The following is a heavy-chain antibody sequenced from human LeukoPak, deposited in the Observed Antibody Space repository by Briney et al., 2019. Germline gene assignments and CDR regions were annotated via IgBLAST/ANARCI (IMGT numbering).Heavy chain of an antibody. J-gene: IGHJ4*02. CDR2: ILPGDSDT. D-gene: IGHD5-24*01. Sequence: GESLKISCQVSGYRFTSYWVGWVRQMPGKGLEWMGIILPGDSDTRYSPSFQGQVTISADKSISTAYLQWSSLKASDTAMYYCARLRRDGYNYGLSFDQWGQGTLVTVSS. CDR1: GYRFTSYW. V-gene: IGHV5-51*01. CDR3: ARLRRDGYNYGLSFDQ.